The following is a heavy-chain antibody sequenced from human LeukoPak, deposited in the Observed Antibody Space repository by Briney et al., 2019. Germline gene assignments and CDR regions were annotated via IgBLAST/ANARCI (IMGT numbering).Heavy chain of an antibody. CDR3: ARASLGYSSSWSKQLNY. CDR2: IIPIFGTA. D-gene: IGHD6-13*01. J-gene: IGHJ4*02. Sequence: GASVKVSCKASGGTFSSYAISWVRQAPGQGLEWMGGIIPIFGTANYAQKFQGRVTITADESTSTAYMELSSLRSEDTAVYYCARASLGYSSSWSKQLNYWGQGTLVTVSS. V-gene: IGHV1-69*13. CDR1: GGTFSSYA.